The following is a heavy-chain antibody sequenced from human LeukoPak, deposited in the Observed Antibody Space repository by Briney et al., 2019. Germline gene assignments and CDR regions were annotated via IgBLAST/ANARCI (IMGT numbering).Heavy chain of an antibody. Sequence: AASVKVSCKASGFTFTSSAVQWVRQARGQRLEWIGWIVVGSGNTNYAQKFQERVTITRDMSTSTAYMELSSLRPEDTAVNYCAAENIILTGYFGASNGGQGTLVTVSS. D-gene: IGHD3-9*01. CDR3: AAENIILTGYFGASN. CDR2: IVVGSGNT. V-gene: IGHV1-58*01. CDR1: GFTFTSSA. J-gene: IGHJ4*02.